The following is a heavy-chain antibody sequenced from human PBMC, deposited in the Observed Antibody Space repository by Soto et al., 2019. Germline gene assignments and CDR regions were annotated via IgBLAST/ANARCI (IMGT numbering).Heavy chain of an antibody. CDR3: ATESLDHGTDV. CDR1: GFSFGRYG. Sequence: PGGSLRLSCVGSGFSFGRYGIHWVRQAPGKGLEWVAWVSYDGRNRNYADSLKARLTISRDNSKDTAFLQMNRLGPDDTSVYYCATESLDHGTDVWGQGTSVTVSS. V-gene: IGHV3-30*03. J-gene: IGHJ6*02. CDR2: VSYDGRNR.